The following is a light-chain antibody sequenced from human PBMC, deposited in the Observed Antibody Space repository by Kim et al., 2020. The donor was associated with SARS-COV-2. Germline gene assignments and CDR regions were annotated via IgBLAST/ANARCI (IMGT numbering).Light chain of an antibody. J-gene: IGKJ1*01. CDR3: QQYNNWPLT. CDR1: QSVCSN. CDR2: GAS. V-gene: IGKV3-15*01. Sequence: EIVMTQSPATLSVSPGERATLSCRASQSVCSNLAWYQQKPGQAPRLLIYGASTRATGIPARFSGSGSGTEFTLTISSLQSEDFAVYYCQQYNNWPLTFGQGTKVDIK.